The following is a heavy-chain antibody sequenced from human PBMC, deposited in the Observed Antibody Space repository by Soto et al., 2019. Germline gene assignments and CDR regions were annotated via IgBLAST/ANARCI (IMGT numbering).Heavy chain of an antibody. CDR3: ARDGGDYAFDI. J-gene: IGHJ3*02. Sequence: PGGSLRLSCAASGFTFSSYDMHWVRQATGKGLEWVSAIGTAGDTYYPGSVKGRFTISRENAKNSLYLQMNSLRAGDTAVYYCARDGGDYAFDIWGQGTMVTVSS. CDR1: GFTFSSYD. D-gene: IGHD4-17*01. CDR2: IGTAGDT. V-gene: IGHV3-13*01.